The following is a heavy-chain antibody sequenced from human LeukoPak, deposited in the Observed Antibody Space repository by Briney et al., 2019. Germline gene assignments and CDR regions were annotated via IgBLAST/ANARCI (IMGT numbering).Heavy chain of an antibody. J-gene: IGHJ4*02. CDR1: GFTFSTYA. CDR2: ISGTGGRT. Sequence: GGSLRLSCAASGFTFSTYAMTWVRQAPGKGLEWVSDISGTGGRTYYADSVKGRFTISRDNSENTLYLQMNSLRAEDTAVYYCAKDHDYGGVFDYWGQGTLVTVSS. V-gene: IGHV3-23*01. CDR3: AKDHDYGGVFDY. D-gene: IGHD4-23*01.